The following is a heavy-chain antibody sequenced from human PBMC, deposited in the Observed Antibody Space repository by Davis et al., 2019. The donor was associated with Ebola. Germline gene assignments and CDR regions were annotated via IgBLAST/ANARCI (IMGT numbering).Heavy chain of an antibody. CDR1: GGSISSYY. V-gene: IGHV4-59*08. CDR2: IYYSGST. D-gene: IGHD2-15*01. Sequence: GSLRLSCTVSGGSISSYYWSWIRQPPGKGLEWIGYIYYSGSTNYNPSLKSRVTISVDTSKNQFSLKLSSVTAADTAVYYCARPAYCSGRSCYSGTGYFDLWGRGTLVTVSS. CDR3: ARPAYCSGRSCYSGTGYFDL. J-gene: IGHJ2*01.